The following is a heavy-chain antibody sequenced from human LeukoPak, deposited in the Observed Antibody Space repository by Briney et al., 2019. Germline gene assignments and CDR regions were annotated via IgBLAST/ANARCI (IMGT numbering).Heavy chain of an antibody. CDR1: GGSISSYY. D-gene: IGHD3-22*01. CDR2: IYYSGST. CDR3: AGPGNYYDSSGYYVS. J-gene: IGHJ5*02. V-gene: IGHV4-59*08. Sequence: SETLSLTCTASGGSISSYYWSWIRQPPGKGLEWIGYIYYSGSTNYNPSLKSRVTISVDTSKNQFSLKLSSVTAADTAVYYCAGPGNYYDSSGYYVSWGQGTLVTVSS.